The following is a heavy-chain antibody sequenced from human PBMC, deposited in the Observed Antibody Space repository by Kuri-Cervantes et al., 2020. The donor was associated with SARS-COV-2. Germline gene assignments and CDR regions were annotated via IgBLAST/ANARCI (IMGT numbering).Heavy chain of an antibody. CDR2: ISSSSSYI. CDR3: ARDLVVTAPSLVSGGFDY. Sequence: ETLSLTCAASGFIFSSYSMNWVRQAPGKGLEWVSSISSSSSYIYYADSVKGRFTISRDNAKNSLYLQMNSLRAEDTAVYYCARDLVVTAPSLVSGGFDYWGQGTLVTVSS. CDR1: GFIFSSYS. V-gene: IGHV3-21*01. J-gene: IGHJ4*02. D-gene: IGHD2-21*02.